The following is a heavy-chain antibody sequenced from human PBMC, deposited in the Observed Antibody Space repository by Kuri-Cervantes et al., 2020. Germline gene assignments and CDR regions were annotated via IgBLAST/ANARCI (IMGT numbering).Heavy chain of an antibody. CDR2: INHRGST. CDR3: VRRGSGYSMRFDP. D-gene: IGHD3-3*01. CDR1: GGSISSSNW. J-gene: IGHJ5*02. V-gene: IGHV4-4*02. Sequence: SETLSLTCAVSGGSISSSNWWSWVRQSPGKGLEWIGEINHRGSTSYNPSLKSRVTISVDTSKNQFSLKLSSVTAADTAVYYCVRRGSGYSMRFDPWGQGTLVTVSS.